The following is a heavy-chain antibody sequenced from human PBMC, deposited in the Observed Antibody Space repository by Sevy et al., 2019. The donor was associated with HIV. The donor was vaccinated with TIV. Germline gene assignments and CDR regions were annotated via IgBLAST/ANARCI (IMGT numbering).Heavy chain of an antibody. D-gene: IGHD3-16*01. CDR2: ISGSGDST. J-gene: IGHJ4*02. Sequence: GGSLRLSCAASAFSFNTYAMSWVRRAPGKGLEWASTISGSGDSTFYSDSVKGRFTISRDNSKNTLYLQMNSLRAEDTAVYYCAKPRGSFYFDYWGQGTLVTVSS. CDR3: AKPRGSFYFDY. V-gene: IGHV3-23*01. CDR1: AFSFNTYA.